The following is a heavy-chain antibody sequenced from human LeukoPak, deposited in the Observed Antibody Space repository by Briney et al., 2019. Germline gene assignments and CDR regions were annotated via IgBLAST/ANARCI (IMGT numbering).Heavy chain of an antibody. V-gene: IGHV4-4*07. J-gene: IGHJ4*02. CDR2: IYTSGST. Sequence: PSETLSLTCTVSGGSISSYYWSWIRQPAGKGLEWIGRIYTSGSTNYNPSLKSRVTMSVDTSKNQFSLKLSSVTAADTAVYYCARDEHSSSWYYFDYWGQGTLVTVPS. CDR3: ARDEHSSSWYYFDY. D-gene: IGHD6-13*01. CDR1: GGSISSYY.